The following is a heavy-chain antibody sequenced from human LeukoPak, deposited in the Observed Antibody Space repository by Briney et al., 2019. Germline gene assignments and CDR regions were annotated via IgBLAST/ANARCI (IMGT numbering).Heavy chain of an antibody. Sequence: GGSLRLSCAASGFTFSSYTLNWVRQAPGKGLDWVSSITIRGTYIYFADSVKGRFTISRDDAKNSLYLQMNSLRAEDTTVYYCAKPASDYDFWSGFYPDYYYYYMDVWGKGTTVTVSS. CDR3: AKPASDYDFWSGFYPDYYYYYMDV. V-gene: IGHV3-21*01. J-gene: IGHJ6*03. CDR1: GFTFSSYT. D-gene: IGHD3-3*01. CDR2: ITIRGTYI.